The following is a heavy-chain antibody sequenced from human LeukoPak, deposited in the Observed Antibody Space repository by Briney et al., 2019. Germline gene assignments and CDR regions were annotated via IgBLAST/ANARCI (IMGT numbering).Heavy chain of an antibody. CDR1: GFTFSSYA. CDR2: ISGSGAYT. Sequence: PGGSLRLSCAASGFTFSSYAMSWVRQAPGKGLEWVSGISGSGAYTYYADSVKGRFTISRDNAKNTLYLQMNSLRAEDTAVYYCARNKARYYYYYMDVWGKGTTVTISS. CDR3: ARNKARYYYYYMDV. V-gene: IGHV3-23*01. J-gene: IGHJ6*03.